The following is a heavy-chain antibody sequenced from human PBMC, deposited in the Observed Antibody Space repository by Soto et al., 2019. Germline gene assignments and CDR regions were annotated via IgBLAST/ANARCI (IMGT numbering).Heavy chain of an antibody. J-gene: IGHJ4*02. V-gene: IGHV4-31*03. CDR1: GGSISSGGYY. CDR3: GCQDDYSNSGGALINY. CDR2: IYYSGST. D-gene: IGHD4-4*01. Sequence: SETLSLTCTVSGGSISSGGYYWSWIRQHPGKGLEWIGYIYYSGSTYYNPSLKSRVTISVDTSKNQFSLKLSSVTAADTAVYYCGCQDDYSNSGGALINYWGQGTLVTVSS.